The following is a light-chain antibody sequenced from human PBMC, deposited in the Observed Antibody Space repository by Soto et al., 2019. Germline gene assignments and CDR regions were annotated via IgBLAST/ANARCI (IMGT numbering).Light chain of an antibody. J-gene: IGKJ1*01. Sequence: NKLVQSPSSLTLYVVDIVTITCRASQSVSSHLAWYQQKPGKAPRLLIYATCARQGGIPARFSGSGSATDFTLTISSLQPEDFAPYYCQHPNRYPQTFGQGTTGDIK. CDR1: QSVSSH. CDR3: QHPNRYPQT. CDR2: ATC. V-gene: IGKV1-9*01.